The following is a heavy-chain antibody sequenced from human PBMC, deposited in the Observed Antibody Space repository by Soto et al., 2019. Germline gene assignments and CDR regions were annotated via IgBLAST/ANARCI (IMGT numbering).Heavy chain of an antibody. CDR1: GFTFSSYG. CDR3: ARRDYDILTGYYMFDAFDI. Sequence: QVQLVESGGGVVQPGRSPRLSCAASGFTFSSYGMHWVRQAPGKGLEWVAVIWYDGSNKYYADSVKGRFTISRDNSKNTLYLQMNSLRAEDTAVYYCARRDYDILTGYYMFDAFDIWGQGTMVTVSS. J-gene: IGHJ3*02. D-gene: IGHD3-9*01. CDR2: IWYDGSNK. V-gene: IGHV3-33*01.